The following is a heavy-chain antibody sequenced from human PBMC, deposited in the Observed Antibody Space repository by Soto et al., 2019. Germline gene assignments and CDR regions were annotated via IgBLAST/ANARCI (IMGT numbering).Heavy chain of an antibody. V-gene: IGHV1-3*05. CDR1: GYTFTSYA. CDR3: ARGYTFPFDP. CDR2: INAGNGNT. D-gene: IGHD1-26*01. Sequence: QVQLVQSGAEEKKPGASVKVSCKASGYTFTSYAMHWVRQAPGQRLEWMGWINAGNGNTKHSQKFQGRVTITRDTSASTAYMELSSLRSEDTAVYYCARGYTFPFDPWGQGTLVTVSS. J-gene: IGHJ5*02.